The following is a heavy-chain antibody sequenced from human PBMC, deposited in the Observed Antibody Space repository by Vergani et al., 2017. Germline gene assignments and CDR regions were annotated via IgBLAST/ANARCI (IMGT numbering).Heavy chain of an antibody. V-gene: IGHV3-23*01. J-gene: IGHJ6*02. CDR2: IRGSGGST. CDR1: GFTFSSYA. CDR3: AKDGPFSRCGELGYYYYYGVDV. Sequence: EVQLLESGGGLVQPGGSLRLSCAASGFTFSSYAMSWVRQAPGKGLEWVSAIRGSGGSTYYADSVKGRFTISRDNSKNTLYLQMNSLRAEDTAVYYCAKDGPFSRCGELGYYYYYGVDVWGQGTTVTVSS. D-gene: IGHD3-10*01.